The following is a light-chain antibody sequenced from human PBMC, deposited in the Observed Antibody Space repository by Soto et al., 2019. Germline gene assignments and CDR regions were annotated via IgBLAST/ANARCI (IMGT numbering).Light chain of an antibody. CDR2: DVS. J-gene: IGLJ3*02. Sequence: QSALTQPASVSGSPGQSITISCTGTSSDVGDYNYVSWYQQHPGKAPKLMIYDVSHRPSGVSSRFSGSKSGNTASLTISGLQAEDEADYYCASYTDSTIVMFGRGTQLTVL. CDR3: ASYTDSTIVM. CDR1: SSDVGDYNY. V-gene: IGLV2-14*01.